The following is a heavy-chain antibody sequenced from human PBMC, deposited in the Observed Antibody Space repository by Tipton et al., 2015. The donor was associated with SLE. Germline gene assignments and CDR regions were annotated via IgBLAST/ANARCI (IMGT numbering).Heavy chain of an antibody. CDR1: GYSFTTYY. Sequence: QLVQSGAEVKKPGESLKISCKASGYSFTTYYIAWVRQMPGKGLEWMGTIYPGDSDTKYSPSFHGQVTISVDKSISTAYLQWSSLKASDIATYYCARHFRERPLISDAVDVWGHGALVTVS. CDR2: IYPGDSDT. CDR3: ARHFRERPLISDAVDV. J-gene: IGHJ3*01. V-gene: IGHV5-51*01. D-gene: IGHD6-25*01.